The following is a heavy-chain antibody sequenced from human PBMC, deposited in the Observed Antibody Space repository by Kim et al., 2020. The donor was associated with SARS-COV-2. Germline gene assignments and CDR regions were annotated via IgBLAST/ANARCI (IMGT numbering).Heavy chain of an antibody. J-gene: IGHJ4*02. CDR2: IGSSAYTV. CDR1: GFTFSSYE. D-gene: IGHD6-13*01. CDR3: VRDRRTSGWYYFDY. V-gene: IGHV3-48*03. Sequence: GGSLRLSCVASGFTFSSYEMNWVRQAPGKGLEWVAFIGSSAYTVYYADSVKGRFTISRDNAKNSLFLEMSSLRADDTAVYYCVRDRRTSGWYYFDYWGRGILVTVSS.